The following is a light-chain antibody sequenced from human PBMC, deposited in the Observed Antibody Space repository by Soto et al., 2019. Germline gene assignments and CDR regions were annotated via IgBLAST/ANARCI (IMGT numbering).Light chain of an antibody. CDR2: AAS. CDR3: QQYGSSPGYT. V-gene: IGKV3-20*01. CDR1: QSVSGSY. Sequence: ENVLTQSPSTLSLSPGEGATLSCRASQSVSGSYLAWYQHKPGQAPRLLIYAASSRATGIPVRFSGSGSGTDFTLTISRLEPEDFAVYYCQQYGSSPGYTFGQGTKLEIK. J-gene: IGKJ2*01.